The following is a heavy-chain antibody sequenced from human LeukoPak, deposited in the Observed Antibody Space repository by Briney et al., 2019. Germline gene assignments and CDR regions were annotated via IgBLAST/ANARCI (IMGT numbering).Heavy chain of an antibody. V-gene: IGHV4-34*01. CDR3: ARCYYDSSGYYPGVRYYYYMDV. CDR1: GGSFSGYY. CDR2: INHSGST. J-gene: IGHJ6*03. D-gene: IGHD3-22*01. Sequence: PSETLSLTCAVYGGSFSGYYWSWIRQPPGKGLEWIGEINHSGSTNYNPSLKSRVTISVDTSKNQLSLKLSSVTAADTAVYYCARCYYDSSGYYPGVRYYYYMDVWGKGTTVTVSS.